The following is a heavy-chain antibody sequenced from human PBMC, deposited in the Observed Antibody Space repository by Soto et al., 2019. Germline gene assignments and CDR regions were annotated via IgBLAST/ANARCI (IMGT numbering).Heavy chain of an antibody. CDR3: ARHDYDVATITGGGTAMVSYYYYGMDV. CDR1: GGSISSSSYY. D-gene: IGHD5-18*01. J-gene: IGHJ6*02. Sequence: SETLSLTCTVSGGSISSSSYYWGWIRQPPGKGLEWIGSIYYSGSTYYNPSLKSRVTISVDTSKNQFSLKLSSVTAVDTAVYYCARHDYDVATITGGGTAMVSYYYYGMDVWGQGTTVTVSS. CDR2: IYYSGST. V-gene: IGHV4-39*01.